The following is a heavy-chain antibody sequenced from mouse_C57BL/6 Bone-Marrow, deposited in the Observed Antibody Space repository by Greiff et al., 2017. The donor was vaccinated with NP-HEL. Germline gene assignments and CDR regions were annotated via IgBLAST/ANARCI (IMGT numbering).Heavy chain of an antibody. CDR1: GYTFTSYG. V-gene: IGHV1-81*01. Sequence: LEESGAELARPGASVKLSCKASGYTFTSYGISWVKQRTGQGLEWIGEIYPRSGNTYYNEKFKGKATLTADKSSSTAYMELRSLTSEDSAVYFCASQTAQATFAYWGQGTLVTVSA. CDR2: IYPRSGNT. CDR3: ASQTAQATFAY. D-gene: IGHD3-2*02. J-gene: IGHJ3*01.